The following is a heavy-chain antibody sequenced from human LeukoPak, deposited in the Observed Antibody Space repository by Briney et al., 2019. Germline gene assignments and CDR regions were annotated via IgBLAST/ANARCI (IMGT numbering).Heavy chain of an antibody. CDR2: IWYDGSNK. CDR1: GFTFSSYG. V-gene: IGHV3-33*08. J-gene: IGHJ4*02. D-gene: IGHD6-19*01. CDR3: ARSSEEQWLGVYYLDY. Sequence: GGSLRLSCAASGFTFSSYGMHWVRQAPGKGLEWVAVIWYDGSNKYYADSVKGRFTISRDNSKNTLYLQMNSLRAEDTAVYYCARSSEEQWLGVYYLDYWGQGTLVTVSS.